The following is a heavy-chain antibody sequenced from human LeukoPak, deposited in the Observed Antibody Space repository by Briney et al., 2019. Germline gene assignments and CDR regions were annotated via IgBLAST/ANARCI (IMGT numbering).Heavy chain of an antibody. Sequence: GGSLRLSCVASGFTFSSYWLSWVRQAPGKGLEWVANIKQDGSDKYYVDSVKGRFTICRDNAKNSLYLQMNSLRAEDTAVYYCARDLATHLSYYYYDSSGYYNGPWGQGTLVTVSS. J-gene: IGHJ5*02. CDR2: IKQDGSDK. D-gene: IGHD3-22*01. V-gene: IGHV3-7*01. CDR1: GFTFSSYW. CDR3: ARDLATHLSYYYYDSSGYYNGP.